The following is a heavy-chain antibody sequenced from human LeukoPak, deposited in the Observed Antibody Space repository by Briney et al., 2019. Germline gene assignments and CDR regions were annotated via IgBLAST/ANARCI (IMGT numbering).Heavy chain of an antibody. CDR3: ARDHGYSSSWYAFDI. CDR1: GFTFSDYY. Sequence: PGGSLRLSCAASGFTFSDYYMSWIRQAPGKGLEWVSYISSSGNTIYYADSVKGRFTISRDNAKNSLYLQMNSLRAEDTAVYYCARDHGYSSSWYAFDIWGQGTMVTVSS. V-gene: IGHV3-11*01. D-gene: IGHD6-13*01. CDR2: ISSSGNTI. J-gene: IGHJ3*02.